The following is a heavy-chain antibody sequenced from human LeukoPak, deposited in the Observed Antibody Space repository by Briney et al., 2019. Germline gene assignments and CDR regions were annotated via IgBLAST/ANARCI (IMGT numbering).Heavy chain of an antibody. CDR2: IWFDGSVK. J-gene: IGHJ4*02. CDR3: AKDTAVQFLEPAF. V-gene: IGHV3-33*06. Sequence: PGGSMTLSCAAYRFTFNYHGMQWVRQAPGKGREWVAAIWFDGSVKHYSDAVKGRFTISRDNSLNTLYLQMNSLRVEDTAMYYCAKDTAVQFLEPAFWGQGTLVTVSS. D-gene: IGHD3-3*01. CDR1: RFTFNYHG.